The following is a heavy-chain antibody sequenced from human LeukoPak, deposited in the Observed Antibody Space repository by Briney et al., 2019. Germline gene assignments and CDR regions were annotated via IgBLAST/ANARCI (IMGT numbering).Heavy chain of an antibody. J-gene: IGHJ4*02. V-gene: IGHV4-59*01. CDR2: IYYTGTT. CDR1: GDSTNTFF. D-gene: IGHD4-17*01. Sequence: PSETLSLTCTISGDSTNTFFWSWIRQPPGKGLEWIGYIYYTGTTNYNPSLKSRVTMSVDTSKNQFSLKANSVTAADTGVYYCASKSTDHGELRFDYWGQGTLVTVSS. CDR3: ASKSTDHGELRFDY.